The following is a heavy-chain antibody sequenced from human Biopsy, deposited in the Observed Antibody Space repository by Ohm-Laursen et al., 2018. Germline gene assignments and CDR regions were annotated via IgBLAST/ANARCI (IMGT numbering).Heavy chain of an antibody. J-gene: IGHJ4*02. Sequence: SLRLSCTAPGFTFDDFAMHWARQVPGKGLEWVSGITWNSGFTGYADSVKGRFIISRDNAKNSLYLQMNSLRAEDTAVYYCARDWQGRAHYYDSSGYDYWGQGTLVTVSS. D-gene: IGHD3-22*01. CDR3: ARDWQGRAHYYDSSGYDY. CDR1: GFTFDDFA. CDR2: ITWNSGFT. V-gene: IGHV3-9*01.